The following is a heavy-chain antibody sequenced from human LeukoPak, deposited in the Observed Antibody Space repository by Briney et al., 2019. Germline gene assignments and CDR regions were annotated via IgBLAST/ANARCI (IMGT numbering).Heavy chain of an antibody. CDR3: ARISFHGSGQIEI. D-gene: IGHD3-10*01. V-gene: IGHV4-39*07. CDR2: LHYSGHT. Sequence: SETLSLTCTVSGGSISSDSYYWGWIRQAPGKGPEWLGSLHYSGHTYYNPPLKGRAAISLDRSKNQFSLSLSSVTAADTAVYYCARISFHGSGQIEIWGRGTMVTVSS. J-gene: IGHJ3*02. CDR1: GGSISSDSYY.